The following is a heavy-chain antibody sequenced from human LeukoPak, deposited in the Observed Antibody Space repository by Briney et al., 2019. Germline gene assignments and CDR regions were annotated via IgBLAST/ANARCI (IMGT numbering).Heavy chain of an antibody. D-gene: IGHD3-10*01. J-gene: IGHJ3*02. CDR3: ARDYGSGTYRDAFDI. CDR2: IYPGDSDT. CDR1: GYSFTNYW. Sequence: GESLKISCKGSGYSFTNYWIGWVRQMPGKGLEWMGMIYPGDSDTRYSPSFQGQVTISVDKSISTAYLQWSSLKASDTATYYCARDYGSGTYRDAFDIWGQGTMVTVSS. V-gene: IGHV5-51*01.